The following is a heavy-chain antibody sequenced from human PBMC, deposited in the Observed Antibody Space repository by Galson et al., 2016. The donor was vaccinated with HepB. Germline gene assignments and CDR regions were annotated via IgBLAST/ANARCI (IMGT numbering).Heavy chain of an antibody. Sequence: ETLSLTCTVSGGSIVSSSYYWGWIRQPPGKGLDWIGNMFYSGSDYYNPSLKSRVTISVDTSRNQFSLQLTSVTAADTAVYYCARQSVGAFDYWGQGTLVTVSS. CDR3: ARQSVGAFDY. J-gene: IGHJ4*02. CDR1: GGSIVSSSYY. D-gene: IGHD1-26*01. CDR2: MFYSGSD. V-gene: IGHV4-39*01.